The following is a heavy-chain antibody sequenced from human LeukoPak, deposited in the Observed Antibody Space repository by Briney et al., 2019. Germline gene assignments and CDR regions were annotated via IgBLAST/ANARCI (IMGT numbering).Heavy chain of an antibody. J-gene: IGHJ4*02. CDR3: ATEPYDSSGHYFSHFDY. CDR1: GFTFRSNW. V-gene: IGHV3-74*01. D-gene: IGHD3-22*01. CDR2: INPEGSRT. Sequence: GGSLRLSCAASGFTFRSNWMHWVRQAPGKGLVWVARINPEGSRTSYADSVKGRFTTSRDNAKNTLFLQMNSLRAEDTAVYYCATEPYDSSGHYFSHFDYWGQGSLVTVSS.